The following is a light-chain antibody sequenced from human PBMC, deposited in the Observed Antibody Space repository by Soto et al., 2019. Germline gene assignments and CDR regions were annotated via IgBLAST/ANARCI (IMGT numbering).Light chain of an antibody. CDR3: QQYGNSIPIT. J-gene: IGKJ1*01. V-gene: IGKV3-20*01. CDR2: GAF. Sequence: EVLLTQSPGTLPLSPGERATLSCRASQSVSTRFLAWYQQKPGQAPRLLIYGAFSRATGIPDRFSGSGSGTDFTLTISRLEPDDFAVYYCQQYGNSIPITFGQGTKVDIK. CDR1: QSVSTRF.